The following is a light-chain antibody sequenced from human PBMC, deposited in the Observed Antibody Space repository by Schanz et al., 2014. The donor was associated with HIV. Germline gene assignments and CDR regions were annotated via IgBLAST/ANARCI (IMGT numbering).Light chain of an antibody. CDR1: QGISSY. V-gene: IGKV1-9*01. Sequence: IQLTQSPSSLSASVGDIVTITCRASQGISSYLAWYQQKPGKAPKVLIYAASPLQSGFPSRFSGSGSGTYFTLTISSLQPEDFATYYCQQPASYPLTFGGGTKVEIK. CDR3: QQPASYPLT. J-gene: IGKJ4*01. CDR2: AAS.